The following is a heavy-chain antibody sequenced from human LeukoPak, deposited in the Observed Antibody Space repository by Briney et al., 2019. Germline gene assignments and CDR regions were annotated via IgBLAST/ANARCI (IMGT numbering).Heavy chain of an antibody. CDR2: IFPGDSET. J-gene: IGHJ5*02. CDR1: GYSFNTYW. Sequence: GESLKISCKVSGYSFNTYWIGWVRQMPGKGLEWMGIIFPGDSETIYSPSFQGQVTISADKSISTAYLQWSSLKASDTAMYYCARRVFGEETNWFDPWGQGTLVTVSS. CDR3: ARRVFGEETNWFDP. V-gene: IGHV5-51*01. D-gene: IGHD3-10*01.